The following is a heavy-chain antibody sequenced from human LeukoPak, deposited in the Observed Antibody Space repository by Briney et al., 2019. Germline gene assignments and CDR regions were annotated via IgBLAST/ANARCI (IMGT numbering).Heavy chain of an antibody. D-gene: IGHD3-3*01. J-gene: IGHJ4*02. V-gene: IGHV3-23*01. CDR1: GFFFSTYA. CDR2: ISGSDGTA. CDR3: AKDYDFWSGYFTSYYFDY. Sequence: GGSLRLSCAASGFFFSTYAMSWARQPPGKGLEWVSGISGSDGTAYYADSVKGRFTISRDNSKNTLYLQMNSLRAEDTAVYYCAKDYDFWSGYFTSYYFDYWGQGTLVTVSS.